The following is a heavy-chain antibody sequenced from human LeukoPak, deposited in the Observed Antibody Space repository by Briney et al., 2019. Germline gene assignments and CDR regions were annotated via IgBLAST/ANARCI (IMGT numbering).Heavy chain of an antibody. Sequence: GGSLRLSCAASGFTFSSYSMNWVRQAPGEGLEWVSSISSSRSYIYYADSVKGRFTISRDNAKNSLYLQMNSLRAEDTAVYYCARDDYGGNSGAFDIWGQGTMVTVSS. CDR3: ARDDYGGNSGAFDI. CDR2: ISSSRSYI. J-gene: IGHJ3*02. D-gene: IGHD4-23*01. V-gene: IGHV3-21*01. CDR1: GFTFSSYS.